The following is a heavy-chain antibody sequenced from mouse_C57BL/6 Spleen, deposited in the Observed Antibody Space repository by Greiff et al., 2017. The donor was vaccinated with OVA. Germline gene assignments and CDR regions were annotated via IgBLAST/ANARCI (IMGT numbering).Heavy chain of an antibody. D-gene: IGHD2-5*01. CDR2: ILPGSGST. J-gene: IGHJ3*01. Sequence: QVQLQQSGAELMKPGASVKLSCKATGYTFTGYWIAWVKQRPGHGLEWIGEILPGSGSTNYNEKFKGKATFTADTSSNTAYMQRSSLTTGNSAIYYGARRRDSNYESPFAYWGQGTLVTVSA. V-gene: IGHV1-9*01. CDR1: GYTFTGYW. CDR3: ARRRDSNYESPFAY.